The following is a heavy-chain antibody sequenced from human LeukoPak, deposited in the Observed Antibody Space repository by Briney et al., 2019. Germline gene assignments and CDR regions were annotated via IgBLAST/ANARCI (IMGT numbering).Heavy chain of an antibody. CDR1: GFTFSSYS. D-gene: IGHD1-26*01. CDR2: ISSSSSYI. V-gene: IGHV3-21*01. CDR3: ARVPGWELREFVY. Sequence: GGSLRLSCAASGFTFSSYSMNWVRQAPGKGLEWVSSISSSSSYIYYADSVKGRFTISRDNAKNSLYLQMNSLRAEDTAVYYCARVPGWELREFVYWGQGTLVTVSS. J-gene: IGHJ4*02.